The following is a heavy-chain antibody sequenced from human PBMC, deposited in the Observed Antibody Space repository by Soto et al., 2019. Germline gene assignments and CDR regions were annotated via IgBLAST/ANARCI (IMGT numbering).Heavy chain of an antibody. J-gene: IGHJ3*02. CDR2: IRSKANSYAT. V-gene: IGHV3-73*01. D-gene: IGHD2-2*01. CDR3: TRRNAQTAFDI. Sequence: EVQLVESGGGLVQPGGSLKLSCAASGFTFSGSAMHWVRQASGKGLEWVGRIRSKANSYATAYAASVKGRFTISRDHSKNTAYRKMNSRETEDTGVCYWTRRNAQTAFDIWGHGTMVTVSS. CDR1: GFTFSGSA.